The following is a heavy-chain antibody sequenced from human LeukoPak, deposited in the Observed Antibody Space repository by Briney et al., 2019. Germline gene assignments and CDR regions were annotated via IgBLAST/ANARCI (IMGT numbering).Heavy chain of an antibody. CDR3: AKDTSPRYFDWLLQGLLFDY. D-gene: IGHD3-9*01. Sequence: SGGSLRLSCAASGFTFSSDAMSWVRQAPGKGLEWVSAISGMGGSTYYAGSVKGRFTNSRDNSKNTLYLQMTSLRAEDTAVYYCAKDTSPRYFDWLLQGLLFDYWGQGTLVTVSS. CDR1: GFTFSSDA. CDR2: ISGMGGST. V-gene: IGHV3-23*01. J-gene: IGHJ4*02.